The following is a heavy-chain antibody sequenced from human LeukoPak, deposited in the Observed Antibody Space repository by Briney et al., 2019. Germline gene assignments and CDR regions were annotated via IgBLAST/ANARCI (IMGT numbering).Heavy chain of an antibody. V-gene: IGHV3-30*04. CDR2: ISDSGSVK. J-gene: IGHJ4*02. Sequence: GGSLRLSCGASGFTFSNYAMHWVRQAPGKGLEWVIVISDSGSVKYYADSVKGRFTISRDNSQNTLYLQMNSLRVEDTAVYFCAREVKSVYFDYWGQGTLVTVSS. CDR1: GFTFSNYA. CDR3: AREVKSVYFDY.